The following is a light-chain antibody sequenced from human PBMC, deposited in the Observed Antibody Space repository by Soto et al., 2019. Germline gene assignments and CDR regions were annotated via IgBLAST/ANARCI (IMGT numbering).Light chain of an antibody. CDR3: EQYGSPPLT. J-gene: IGKJ4*01. CDR2: DAS. CDR1: QSVANNY. Sequence: EIVLTQSPGTLSLSPGERATLSCRASQSVANNYLAWYQQKPGQAPRLLMYDASSRATGIPDRFSGSGSGTDFTLTISRLEPEDFAVYYCEQYGSPPLTFGGGTKVEIK. V-gene: IGKV3-20*01.